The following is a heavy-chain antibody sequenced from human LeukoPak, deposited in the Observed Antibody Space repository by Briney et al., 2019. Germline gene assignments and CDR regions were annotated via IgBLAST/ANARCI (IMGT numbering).Heavy chain of an antibody. CDR1: GFTFSSYG. CDR2: ISGSGGST. Sequence: GGTLRLSCAASGFTFSSYGMSWVRQAPGKGLEWVSAISGSGGSTYYADSVKGRFTISRDNSKNTLYLQMNSLRAEDTAVYYCAKGRIVGATSWFDPWGQGTLVTVSS. V-gene: IGHV3-23*01. CDR3: AKGRIVGATSWFDP. D-gene: IGHD1-26*01. J-gene: IGHJ5*02.